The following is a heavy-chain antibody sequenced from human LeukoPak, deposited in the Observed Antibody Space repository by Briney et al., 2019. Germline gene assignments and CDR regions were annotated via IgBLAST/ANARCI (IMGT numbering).Heavy chain of an antibody. CDR3: ARVFSGYSSSWWGTGDAFDI. CDR2: ISNSADRT. Sequence: GGSLRLSCEASGITFRPYGMSWVRQAPGKGLEWGSSISNSADRTYYADSVKGRFTISRDNAKNSLYLQMNSLRAEDTAVYYCARVFSGYSSSWWGTGDAFDIWGQGTMVTVSS. J-gene: IGHJ3*02. D-gene: IGHD6-13*01. V-gene: IGHV3-23*01. CDR1: GITFRPYG.